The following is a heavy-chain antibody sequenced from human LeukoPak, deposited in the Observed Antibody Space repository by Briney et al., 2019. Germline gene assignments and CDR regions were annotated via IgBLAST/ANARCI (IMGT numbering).Heavy chain of an antibody. Sequence: PGGSLRLSCAASGFTFSSYAMSWVRQAPGKGLEWVSGISGSGGSTYYADSVKGRFTISRDNFKNTLYLQMNSLRAEDTAVYYCAKEVIVGVSFDYWGQGTLVTVSS. J-gene: IGHJ4*02. CDR3: AKEVIVGVSFDY. D-gene: IGHD1-26*01. V-gene: IGHV3-23*01. CDR1: GFTFSSYA. CDR2: ISGSGGST.